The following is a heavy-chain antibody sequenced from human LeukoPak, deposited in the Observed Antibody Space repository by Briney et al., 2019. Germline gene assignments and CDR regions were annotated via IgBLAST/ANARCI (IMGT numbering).Heavy chain of an antibody. CDR2: INHSGST. D-gene: IGHD2-15*01. CDR1: GGSFSGYY. J-gene: IGHJ5*02. Sequence: PSETLSLTCAVYGGSFSGYYWSWIRQPPGKGLEWIGEINHSGSTNYNPSPKSRVTISVDTSKNQFSLKLSSVTAADTAVYYCARRSSRPVVAATGALGGWFDPWGQGTLVTVSS. V-gene: IGHV4-34*01. CDR3: ARRSSRPVVAATGALGGWFDP.